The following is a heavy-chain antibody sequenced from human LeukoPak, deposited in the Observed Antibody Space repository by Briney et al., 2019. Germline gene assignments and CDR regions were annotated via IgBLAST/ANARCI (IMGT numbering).Heavy chain of an antibody. D-gene: IGHD2-2*01. V-gene: IGHV3-23*01. CDR3: AKFRGQEMVVVPAAIPNWFDP. CDR1: GFTFSSYA. Sequence: PGGSLRLSCAASGFTFSSYAMSWVRQAPGKGLESVSAISGSGGSTYYADSVKGRFTISRDNSKNTLYLQMNSLRAEDTAVYYCAKFRGQEMVVVPAAIPNWFDPWGQGTLVTVSS. CDR2: ISGSGGST. J-gene: IGHJ5*02.